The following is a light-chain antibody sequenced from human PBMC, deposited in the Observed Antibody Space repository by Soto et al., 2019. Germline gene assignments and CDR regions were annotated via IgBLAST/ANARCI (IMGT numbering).Light chain of an antibody. CDR3: QQYHTDWT. V-gene: IGKV1-5*01. CDR2: AAS. J-gene: IGKJ1*01. CDR1: QGISSW. Sequence: QMNLSPSTLSAFVGGIVIITFRASQGISSWLAWYQQKQGKAPKLLIFAASTLVRGVPARFSGRGSGTEFTLTISSLQADDYATFYCQQYHTDWTFGQGTKVDIK.